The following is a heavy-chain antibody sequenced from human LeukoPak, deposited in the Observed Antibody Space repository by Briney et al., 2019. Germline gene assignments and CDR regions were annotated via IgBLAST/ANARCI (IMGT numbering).Heavy chain of an antibody. J-gene: IGHJ3*02. Sequence: PGRSLRLSCAASGFTFSSYGMHWVRQAPGKGLEWVAVISYDGSNKYYADSVKGRFTISRDNSKNTLYLQMNSLGAEDTAVYYCAKDGPGAFDIWGQGTMVTVSS. V-gene: IGHV3-30*18. CDR3: AKDGPGAFDI. CDR1: GFTFSSYG. CDR2: ISYDGSNK.